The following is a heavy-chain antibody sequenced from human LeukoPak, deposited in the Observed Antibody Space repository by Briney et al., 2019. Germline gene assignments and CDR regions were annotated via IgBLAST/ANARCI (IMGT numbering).Heavy chain of an antibody. CDR1: GGSISYYY. D-gene: IGHD1-1*01. CDR3: ARDSPSSWNGFDY. V-gene: IGHV4-4*07. Sequence: PSGTLSLTCTVSGGSISYYYWSWIRQPAGKGLEWLGRIYISGSTNYNPSLKSRVTMSGDTSKNQFSLKLSSVTAADTAVYYCARDSPSSWNGFDYWGQGTLVTVSS. CDR2: IYISGST. J-gene: IGHJ4*02.